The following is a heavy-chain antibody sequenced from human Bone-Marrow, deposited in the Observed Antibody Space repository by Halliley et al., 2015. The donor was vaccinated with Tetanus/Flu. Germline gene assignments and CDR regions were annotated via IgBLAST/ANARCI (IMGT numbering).Heavy chain of an antibody. Sequence: SLRLSCAASGFTFSSHAMSWVRQAPGKGLEWVSAITTTGGSTHYADSVKGRFTVSRDNSKNTLSMEMNSLRADDTAVYYCAREYAFDDNWYFDLWGRGTLVTVSS. CDR3: AREYAFDDNWYFDL. CDR1: GFTFSSHA. V-gene: IGHV3-23*01. D-gene: IGHD3-9*01. J-gene: IGHJ2*01. CDR2: ITTTGGST.